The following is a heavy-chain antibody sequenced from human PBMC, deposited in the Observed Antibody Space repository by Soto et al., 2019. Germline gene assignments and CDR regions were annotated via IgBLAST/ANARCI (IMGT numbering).Heavy chain of an antibody. CDR3: AHLRLGELSAHDAFDI. J-gene: IGHJ3*02. CDR1: GFSLSTSGVG. CDR2: IYWDGDK. V-gene: IGHV2-5*02. Sequence: SGPTLVNPTQTLTLTCTFSGFSLSTSGVGVGWIRQPPGKALEWLALIYWDGDKRYSPSLKSRLTITKDTSKNQVVLTMTNMDPVDTATYYCAHLRLGELSAHDAFDIWGQGTMVTVSS. D-gene: IGHD3-16*02.